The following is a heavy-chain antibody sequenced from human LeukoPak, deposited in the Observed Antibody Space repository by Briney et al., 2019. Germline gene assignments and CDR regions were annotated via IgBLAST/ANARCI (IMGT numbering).Heavy chain of an antibody. CDR1: GFTSTNYA. V-gene: IGHV3-23*01. Sequence: GGSLRLSCAASGFTSTNYAMNWVRQAPGKGREWVSVLIGSSGSTDYADSVKGRFTISRDTSKNTLFLQMNSLRAEDTAIYYCAKGAYDYIEIGYFDSWGQGTLVTVSS. CDR2: LIGSSGST. CDR3: AKGAYDYIEIGYFDS. D-gene: IGHD5-12*01. J-gene: IGHJ4*02.